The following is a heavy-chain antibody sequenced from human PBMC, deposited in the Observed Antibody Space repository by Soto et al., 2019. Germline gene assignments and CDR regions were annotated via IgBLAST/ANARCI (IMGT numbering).Heavy chain of an antibody. J-gene: IGHJ3*02. CDR3: AKGGGDSYGTNDAFDI. V-gene: IGHV3-30*18. CDR1: GFSFRNYG. Sequence: QVQLVESGGGVVQPGRSLRLSCAASGFSFRNYGMHWVRQAPGKGLEWVAVISDDGRNKYNVASVEGRFTISRDNSKNTVFLQMNSLRAEDTAVYYWAKGGGDSYGTNDAFDIWGQGTMVTVSS. CDR2: ISDDGRNK. D-gene: IGHD5-18*01.